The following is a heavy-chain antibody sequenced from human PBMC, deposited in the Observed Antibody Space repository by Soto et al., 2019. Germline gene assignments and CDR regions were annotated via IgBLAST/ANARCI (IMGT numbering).Heavy chain of an antibody. V-gene: IGHV3-15*01. D-gene: IGHD3-3*01. Sequence: EVQLVESGGGLVKPGGSLRLSCAASGFTFSNAWMSWVRQAPGKGLEWVGRIKSKTDGGTTDYAAPVKGRFTISRDDSKNTLYLQMNSLKTEDTAVYYCTTVEWGAAATPVGYYGMDVWGQGTTVTVSS. J-gene: IGHJ6*02. CDR1: GFTFSNAW. CDR3: TTVEWGAAATPVGYYGMDV. CDR2: IKSKTDGGTT.